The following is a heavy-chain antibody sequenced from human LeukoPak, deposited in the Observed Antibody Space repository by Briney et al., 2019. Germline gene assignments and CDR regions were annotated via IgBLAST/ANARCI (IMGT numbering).Heavy chain of an antibody. CDR3: ARGRWDYTVTTLYYFDS. Sequence: SVKVSCKASGGTFSRFTISWVRQAPGQGFEWMGGITPIFGTANFAQKFQGRVTFTRDTSASTAYMELSSLRSEDTAMYYCARGRWDYTVTTLYYFDSWGQGTLVTVSS. D-gene: IGHD4-11*01. V-gene: IGHV1-69*05. CDR1: GGTFSRFT. CDR2: ITPIFGTA. J-gene: IGHJ4*02.